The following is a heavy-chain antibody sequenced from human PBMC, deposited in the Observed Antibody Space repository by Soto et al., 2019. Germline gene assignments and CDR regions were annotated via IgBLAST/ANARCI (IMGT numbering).Heavy chain of an antibody. Sequence: SETLSLTCTVSGDSISPDYWSWIRQPPGKGLEWIGYIFYSGSTSYNPSLKSRVTISVDTSKNQFSLNLYSLTSADTAVYYCARGTGCSCGPYRWSDPWGQGALVTVSS. D-gene: IGHD5-18*01. CDR1: GDSISPDY. V-gene: IGHV4-59*01. CDR2: IFYSGST. CDR3: ARGTGCSCGPYRWSDP. J-gene: IGHJ5*02.